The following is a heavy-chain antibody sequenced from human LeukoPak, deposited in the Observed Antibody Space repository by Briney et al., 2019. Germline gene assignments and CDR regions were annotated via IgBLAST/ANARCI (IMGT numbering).Heavy chain of an antibody. V-gene: IGHV4-61*02. CDR1: GGSISSGSYY. D-gene: IGHD3-9*01. Sequence: SETLSLTCTVSGGSISSGSYYWSWIRQPAGKGLEWIGRIYTSGSTNYNPSLKSRVTVSVDTSKNQFSLKLSSVTAADTAVYYCARGRVRYFDWLFFDYWGQGTLVTVSS. CDR3: ARGRVRYFDWLFFDY. CDR2: IYTSGST. J-gene: IGHJ4*02.